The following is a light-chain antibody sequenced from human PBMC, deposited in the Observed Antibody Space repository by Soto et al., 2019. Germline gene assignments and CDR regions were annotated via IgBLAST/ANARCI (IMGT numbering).Light chain of an antibody. V-gene: IGKV1-16*02. CDR3: QQYESDPYT. J-gene: IGKJ2*01. CDR1: QGISTS. Sequence: DIQMTQSSSSLSASXXDRVTVTCWASQGISTSLDGVQQKPGTAPVXXCDWASALQRLGPSKFSGSGAVTHFTLTINSLQPEDFATYFCQQYESDPYTFGQGTKVDIK. CDR2: WAS.